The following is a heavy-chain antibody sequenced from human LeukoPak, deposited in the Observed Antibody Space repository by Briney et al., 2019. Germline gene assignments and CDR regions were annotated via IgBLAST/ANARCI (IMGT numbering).Heavy chain of an antibody. Sequence: PGGSLRLSCAASGFTYSSYSMNWVRQAPGKRLEWVSYISSSSSTIYYADSVKGRFTISRDNAKNSLYLQMNSLRAEDTAVYYCARDQCSGGSCNGIFGGMDVWGQGTTVTVSS. CDR2: ISSSSSTI. V-gene: IGHV3-48*04. D-gene: IGHD2-15*01. CDR3: ARDQCSGGSCNGIFGGMDV. J-gene: IGHJ6*02. CDR1: GFTYSSYS.